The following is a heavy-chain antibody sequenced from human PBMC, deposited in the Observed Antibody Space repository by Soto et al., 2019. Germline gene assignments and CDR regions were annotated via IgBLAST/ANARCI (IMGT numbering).Heavy chain of an antibody. Sequence: QLQLQESGPGLVKPSETLSLTCTVSGGSISRSSYYWGWIRQPPGKGLEWIGSIYYSGSNYYKPSLKSRVTISVDTSKNQFSLKLSSVTAADTAVYYCARHDYGGFGLWGQGTLVTVSS. V-gene: IGHV4-39*01. J-gene: IGHJ4*02. CDR2: IYYSGSN. D-gene: IGHD4-17*01. CDR3: ARHDYGGFGL. CDR1: GGSISRSSYY.